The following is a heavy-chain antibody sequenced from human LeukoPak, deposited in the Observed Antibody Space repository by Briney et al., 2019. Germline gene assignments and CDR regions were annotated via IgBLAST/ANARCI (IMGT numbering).Heavy chain of an antibody. V-gene: IGHV4-39*07. CDR1: GGSIRNSDYF. CDR3: ARTSGSSSWTT. Sequence: PSETLSLTCAVSGGSIRNSDYFWGWIRQPPGKGLEWIGSVYYSGDTYYNPSLKSRVTISVDTSKNQFSLNLRPVTPADTAVYYCARTSGSSSWTTWGQGTLVTVSS. D-gene: IGHD6-13*01. CDR2: VYYSGDT. J-gene: IGHJ5*02.